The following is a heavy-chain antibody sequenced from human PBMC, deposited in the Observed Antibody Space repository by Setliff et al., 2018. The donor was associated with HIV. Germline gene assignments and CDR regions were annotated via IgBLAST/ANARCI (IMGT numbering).Heavy chain of an antibody. J-gene: IGHJ4*02. Sequence: PSETLSLTCAVSGGSISSNWGSWVRQSPGKGLEWIGEIYHSGSTHYNPSLQSRVTISVDKSKSQFSLKLNSVTAADTAVYYCGGNGYYSIDYWGQGKLVTVSS. CDR1: GGSISSNW. V-gene: IGHV4-4*02. CDR3: GGNGYYSIDY. CDR2: IYHSGST. D-gene: IGHD3-22*01.